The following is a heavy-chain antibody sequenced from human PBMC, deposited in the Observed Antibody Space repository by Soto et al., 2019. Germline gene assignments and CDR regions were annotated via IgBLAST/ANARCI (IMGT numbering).Heavy chain of an antibody. V-gene: IGHV3-53*01. CDR3: ASPPGGGGY. J-gene: IGHJ4*02. CDR2: IYSGGYT. Sequence: EVQLVESGGGLIQPGGSLRLSCAVSGFTVSNNYMSWVRQAPGKGLEGVSVIYSGGYTAYGDSVKGRFTISRDNSKNTQYSKKRSRAPGDRAVYSRASPPGGGGYWGQGTLVTVSS. CDR1: GFTVSNNY. D-gene: IGHD3-10*01.